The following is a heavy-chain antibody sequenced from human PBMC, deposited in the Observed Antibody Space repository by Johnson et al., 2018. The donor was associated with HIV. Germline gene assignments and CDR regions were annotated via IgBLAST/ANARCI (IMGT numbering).Heavy chain of an antibody. D-gene: IGHD5-24*01. CDR3: ARAPAWLRGFDI. J-gene: IGHJ3*02. CDR1: GFTVSSNY. CDR2: ISSDGNT. V-gene: IGHV3-66*01. Sequence: VQLVESGGGLVQPGGSLRLSCAASGFTVSSNYMTWVRRAPGKGLEWVSVISSDGNTYYADSVKGGFSISRDNSKNTLYLQMNRLTVEDTALYYCARAPAWLRGFDIWGQGTMVTVSS.